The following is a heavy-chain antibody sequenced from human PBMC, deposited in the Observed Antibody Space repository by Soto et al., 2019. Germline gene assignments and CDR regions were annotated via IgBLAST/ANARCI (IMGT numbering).Heavy chain of an antibody. D-gene: IGHD5-18*01. CDR3: ARVDTAMVESSGMDV. J-gene: IGHJ6*02. CDR1: GGSISSGGYY. Sequence: KTSETLSLTCTVSGGSISSGGYYWSWIRQHPGKGLEWIGYIYYSGSTYYNPSLKSRVTISVDTSKNQFSLKLSSVTAADTAVYYCARVDTAMVESSGMDVWGQGTTVTVSS. V-gene: IGHV4-31*03. CDR2: IYYSGST.